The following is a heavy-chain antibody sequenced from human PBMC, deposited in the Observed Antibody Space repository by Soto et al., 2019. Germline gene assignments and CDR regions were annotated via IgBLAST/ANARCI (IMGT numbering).Heavy chain of an antibody. CDR1: GGSFSGYY. J-gene: IGHJ5*02. CDR2: INHSGST. CDR3: ARGKSMVRGVMRVGWFDP. D-gene: IGHD3-10*01. V-gene: IGHV4-34*01. Sequence: SETLSLSCAVYGGSFSGYYWSWIRQPPGKGLEWIGEINHSGSTNYNPSLKSRVTISVDTSKNQFSLKLSSVTAADTAVYYCARGKSMVRGVMRVGWFDPWGQRTLVTGSS.